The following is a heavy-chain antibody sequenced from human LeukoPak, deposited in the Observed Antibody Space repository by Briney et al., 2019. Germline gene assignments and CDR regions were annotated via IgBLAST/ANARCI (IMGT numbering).Heavy chain of an antibody. D-gene: IGHD3-22*01. CDR1: GFTFSNYA. J-gene: IGHJ4*02. V-gene: IGHV3-23*01. Sequence: GGSLRLSCAASGFTFSNYAMNWVRQAPGKGLEWVSAISGSGGSTYYADSVKGRFTISRDNSKNTLYLQMNSLRAEDTAVYYCAKFYDSSGHFDYWGQGTLVTVSS. CDR3: AKFYDSSGHFDY. CDR2: ISGSGGST.